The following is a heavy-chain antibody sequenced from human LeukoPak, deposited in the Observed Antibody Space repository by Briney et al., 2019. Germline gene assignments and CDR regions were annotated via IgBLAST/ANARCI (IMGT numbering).Heavy chain of an antibody. V-gene: IGHV3-30-3*01. CDR3: AREGSSGGSFDI. CDR2: ISYDGSNK. Sequence: GRSLRLSCAASGFIFSSYAMHWVRQAPGKGLEWVAVISYDGSNKYYADSVKGRFTISRDNSKNTLYLQMNSLRAEDTAVYYCAREGSSGGSFDIWGQGTMVTVSS. CDR1: GFIFSSYA. D-gene: IGHD6-19*01. J-gene: IGHJ3*02.